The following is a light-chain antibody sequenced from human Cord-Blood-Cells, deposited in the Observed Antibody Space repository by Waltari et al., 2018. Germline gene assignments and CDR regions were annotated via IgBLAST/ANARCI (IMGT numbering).Light chain of an antibody. CDR2: DVS. CDR3: CSYAGSYPYV. V-gene: IGLV2-11*01. CDR1: SSDVGGYHY. J-gene: IGLJ1*01. Sequence: QSALTQPPSVSGSPGQSVTIPCTGTSSDVGGYHYVSWYQQHPGKAPKLMIYDVSKRPSGVPDRFSDSKSGNTASLTISGLQAEDEADYYCCSYAGSYPYVFGTGTKVTVL.